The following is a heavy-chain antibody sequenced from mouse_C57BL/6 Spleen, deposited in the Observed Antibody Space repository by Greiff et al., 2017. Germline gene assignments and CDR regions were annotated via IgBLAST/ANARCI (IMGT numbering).Heavy chain of an antibody. CDR3: ASAYYYGSSYGGY. CDR1: GYSFTGYY. D-gene: IGHD1-1*01. V-gene: IGHV1-42*01. Sequence: VQLQQSGPELVKPGASVKISCKASGYSFTGYYMNWVKQSPEKSLEWIGEINPSTGGTTYNQKFKAKATLTVDKSSSTAYMQLKSLTSEDSAVYYCASAYYYGSSYGGYWGQGTTLTVSS. CDR2: INPSTGGT. J-gene: IGHJ2*01.